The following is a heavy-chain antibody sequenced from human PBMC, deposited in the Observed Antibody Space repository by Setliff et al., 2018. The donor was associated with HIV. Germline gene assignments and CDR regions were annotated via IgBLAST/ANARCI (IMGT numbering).Heavy chain of an antibody. Sequence: SETLSLTCSVSGGSINSHYWSWIRQTPGKGLEWIGYVYYNGNTNNNPSLRSRVTMSVDTSKNQFSLKLRSVTAADTAVYYCASDAPXXXRHXCSCSPFDXXGXXXLVTVS. D-gene: IGHD2-15*01. CDR3: ASDAPXXXRHXCSCSPFDX. CDR2: VYYNGNT. V-gene: IGHV4-59*11. J-gene: IGHJ4*01. CDR1: GGSINSHY.